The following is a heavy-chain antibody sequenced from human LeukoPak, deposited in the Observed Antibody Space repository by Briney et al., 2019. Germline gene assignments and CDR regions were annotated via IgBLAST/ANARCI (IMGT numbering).Heavy chain of an antibody. CDR1: GGSLSGYY. CDR2: INRGGIT. D-gene: IGHD3-22*01. V-gene: IGHV4-34*01. Sequence: SETLSLTCAVYGGSLSGYYWSWIRQSPGKGLECIGEINRGGITNYNPSLKSRVTISVDTSKNQFSLKLSSVTAADTAVYYCGRDSRGPDVWGKGTTVTVYS. J-gene: IGHJ6*04. CDR3: GRDSRGPDV.